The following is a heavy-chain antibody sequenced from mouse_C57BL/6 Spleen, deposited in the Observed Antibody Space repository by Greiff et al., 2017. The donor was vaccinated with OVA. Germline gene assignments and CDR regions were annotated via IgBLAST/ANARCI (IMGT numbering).Heavy chain of an antibody. V-gene: IGHV2-2*01. Sequence: VKLQESGPGLVQPSQSLSITCTVSGFSLTSYGVHWVRQSPGKGLEWLGVIWSGGSTDYNAAFISRLSISKDNSKSQVFFKMNSLQADDTAIYYCARRRDYGSSYEDYWYFDVWGTGTPVTVSS. D-gene: IGHD1-1*01. CDR3: ARRRDYGSSYEDYWYFDV. J-gene: IGHJ1*03. CDR2: IWSGGST. CDR1: GFSLTSYG.